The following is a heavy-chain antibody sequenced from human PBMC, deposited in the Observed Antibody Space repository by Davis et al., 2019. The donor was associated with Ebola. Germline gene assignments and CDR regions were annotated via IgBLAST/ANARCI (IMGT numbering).Heavy chain of an antibody. CDR3: ARHANYASGSYFSPHYFDY. D-gene: IGHD3-10*01. CDR2: IYYSGNT. Sequence: SETLSLTCEVSGASISSTTYYWAWIRQPPGKGLEWIGNIYYSGNTYYNPSLKSRVTISVDTSKYQFSLKLSSVTAADTAVYYCARHANYASGSYFSPHYFDYWGQGTLLTVSS. V-gene: IGHV4-39*01. CDR1: GASISSTTYY. J-gene: IGHJ4*02.